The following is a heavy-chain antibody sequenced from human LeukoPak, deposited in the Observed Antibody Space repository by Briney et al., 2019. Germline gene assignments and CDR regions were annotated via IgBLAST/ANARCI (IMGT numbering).Heavy chain of an antibody. CDR2: IIPIFGTA. CDR1: GGIFSSYA. CDR3: ARDIVVVPAASLGWFDP. Sequence: SVQVSCQASGGIFSSYAISWVRPAPGQELEWVGGIIPIFGTANYAQKFQGRVTITADESTSTAYMELSSLRSEDTAVYYCARDIVVVPAASLGWFDPWGQGTLVTVSS. D-gene: IGHD2-2*01. J-gene: IGHJ5*02. V-gene: IGHV1-69*13.